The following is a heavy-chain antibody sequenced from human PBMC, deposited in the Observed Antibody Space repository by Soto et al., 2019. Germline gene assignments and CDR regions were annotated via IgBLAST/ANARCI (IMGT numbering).Heavy chain of an antibody. J-gene: IGHJ4*02. D-gene: IGHD5-12*01. CDR3: AKGVVSATIHFDY. V-gene: IGHV3-23*01. Sequence: GGSLRLSCAASGFTFSSYAMSWVRQAPGKGLEWVSAISGSGGSTYYADSVKGRFTISRDNSKNTLYLQMNSLRADDTAVYYCAKGVVSATIHFDYWGQGTLVTVSS. CDR1: GFTFSSYA. CDR2: ISGSGGST.